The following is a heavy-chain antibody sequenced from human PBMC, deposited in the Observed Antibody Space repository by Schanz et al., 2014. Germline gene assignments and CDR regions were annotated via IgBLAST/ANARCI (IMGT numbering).Heavy chain of an antibody. V-gene: IGHV3-33*03. CDR2: TWYDGTDQ. CDR1: GFTFSKYG. Sequence: QLQLVESGGGVVQPGRSLRLSCEASGFTFSKYGMHWVRQAPGKGLEWVAFTWYDGTDQAYAGSVKDRFTISRDNAKNSLFLEMSSLRDEDTAVYFCVKDVSYSFDVWGQGTMVSVSA. D-gene: IGHD2-21*01. CDR3: VKDVSYSFDV. J-gene: IGHJ3*01.